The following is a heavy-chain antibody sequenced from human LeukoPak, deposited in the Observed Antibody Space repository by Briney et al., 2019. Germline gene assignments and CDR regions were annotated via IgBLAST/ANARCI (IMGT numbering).Heavy chain of an antibody. J-gene: IGHJ3*02. CDR2: IIPIFGTA. CDR1: GGTFSSYA. CDR3: ATARLLWWNAFDI. D-gene: IGHD2-21*01. Sequence: SVKVSCKASGGTFSSYAISWVRQAPGQGLEWMGGIIPIFGTANYAQKFQGRVTITADESTSTAYMELSSLRSEDTAVYYCATARLLWWNAFDIWGQGTMVTVSS. V-gene: IGHV1-69*13.